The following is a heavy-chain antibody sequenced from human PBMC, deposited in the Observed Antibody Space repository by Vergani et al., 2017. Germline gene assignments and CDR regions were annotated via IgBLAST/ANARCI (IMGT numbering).Heavy chain of an antibody. CDR3: AAVDGEGDYDDAFDI. J-gene: IGHJ3*02. V-gene: IGHV1-58*01. CDR2: IVVGSGNT. CDR1: GFTFTSSA. Sequence: QMQLVQSGPEVKKPGTSVKVSCKASGFTFTSSAVQWVRQARGQRLEWIGWIVVGSGNTNYAQKFQERVTITRDMSTSTAYMELSSLRSEDTAVYYCAAVDGEGDYDDAFDIWSQGTMVTVSS. D-gene: IGHD3-10*01.